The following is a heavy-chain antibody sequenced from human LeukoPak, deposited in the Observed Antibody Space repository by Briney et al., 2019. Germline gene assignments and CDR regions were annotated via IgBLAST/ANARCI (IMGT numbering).Heavy chain of an antibody. D-gene: IGHD3-3*01. J-gene: IGHJ4*02. CDR2: MNPNSGNT. CDR1: GYSFPSYD. CDR3: AVAPSQYYDFWSGSYD. V-gene: IGHV1-8*01. Sequence: ASVKVSCKASGYSFPSYDIKWVRQAPRQRREWMGWMNPNSGNTDYAQKFQDRVTMTRNTTIRAAYMKLISLRSEDTAVYDCAVAPSQYYDFWSGSYDWGQGTLVTVSS.